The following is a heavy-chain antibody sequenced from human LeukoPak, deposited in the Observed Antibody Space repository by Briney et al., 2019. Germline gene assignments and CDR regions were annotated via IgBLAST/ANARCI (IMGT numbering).Heavy chain of an antibody. CDR1: GRSISSHY. CDR3: ARVSGGNSHDY. D-gene: IGHD4-23*01. V-gene: IGHV4-59*11. Sequence: PSETLSLTCTVSGRSISSHYWSWIRQPPGKGLEWIGYIYYSGSTNYNPSLKSRVTISVDTSKNQFSLKLSSVTAADTAVYYCARVSGGNSHDYWGQGTLVTVSS. CDR2: IYYSGST. J-gene: IGHJ4*02.